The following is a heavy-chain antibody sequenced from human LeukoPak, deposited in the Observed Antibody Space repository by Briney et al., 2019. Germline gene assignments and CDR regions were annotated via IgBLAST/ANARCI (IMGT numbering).Heavy chain of an antibody. CDR2: ISAYNGNT. Sequence: ASVKVSCQASGYTFTTYGISWVRQAPGQGLEWMGWISAYNGNTNYAQKLQGRVTMTTDTSTSTAYMELRSLRSDDTAVYYCARAGAYSSGWYKDYWGQGTLVTVSS. CDR1: GYTFTTYG. J-gene: IGHJ4*02. CDR3: ARAGAYSSGWYKDY. D-gene: IGHD6-19*01. V-gene: IGHV1-18*01.